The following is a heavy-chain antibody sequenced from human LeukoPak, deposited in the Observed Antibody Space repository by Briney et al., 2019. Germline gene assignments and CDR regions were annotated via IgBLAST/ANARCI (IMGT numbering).Heavy chain of an antibody. CDR3: ASELYF. Sequence: MPGGSLRLSCAASEFTFTAVSGYTFSSYTMNWVRLAPGKGLEWLSSISRSGHSIFYADSVKGRFTISRDNAKNSLYLQMNSLRAEDTAVYYCASELYFWGQGTLVTVSS. CDR2: ISRSGHSI. CDR1: EFTFTAVSGYTFSSYT. J-gene: IGHJ4*02. V-gene: IGHV3-21*01.